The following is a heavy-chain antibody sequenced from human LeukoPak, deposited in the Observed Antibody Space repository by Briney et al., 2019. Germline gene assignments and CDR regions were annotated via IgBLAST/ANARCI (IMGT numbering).Heavy chain of an antibody. J-gene: IGHJ6*02. CDR1: GFTFGSYG. CDR3: VFDWLLKWDV. D-gene: IGHD3-9*01. V-gene: IGHV3-30*03. CDR2: ISYDGSNK. Sequence: PGRSLRLSCEAPGFTFGSYGMQWVRQAPGKGLEWVALISYDGSNKYYADSVKGRFTISRDNSKNTLYLQMNSLRAEDTAVYYSVFDWLLKWDVWGQGTTVTVSS.